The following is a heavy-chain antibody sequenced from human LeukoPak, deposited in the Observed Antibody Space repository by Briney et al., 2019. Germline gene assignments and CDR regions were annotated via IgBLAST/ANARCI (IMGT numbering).Heavy chain of an antibody. V-gene: IGHV5-51*01. Sequence: GVSLKISSKGSGYGFTNYWIGGVRPMRGKGLEWMGIIYPGDSDIRYSPSFQGQVTISADKSISTAYLQWSSLKASDPAMYYCARGPRYFDPWGQGTLVTVSS. CDR3: ARGPRYFDP. CDR2: IYPGDSDI. D-gene: IGHD2-15*01. CDR1: GYGFTNYW. J-gene: IGHJ5*02.